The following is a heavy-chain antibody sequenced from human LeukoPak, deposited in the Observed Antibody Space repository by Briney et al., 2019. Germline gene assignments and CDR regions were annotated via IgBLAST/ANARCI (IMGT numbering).Heavy chain of an antibody. Sequence: PGGSLRLSCAASGFTFDDYAMHWVRQAPGKGLEWVSGISWNSGSIGYADSVKGRFTISRDNAKNSVFLEMNSLRAEDTAVYYCARGTNAYPGTDYWGQGTLVTVSS. CDR3: ARGTNAYPGTDY. V-gene: IGHV3-9*01. CDR2: ISWNSGSI. J-gene: IGHJ4*02. D-gene: IGHD3-16*01. CDR1: GFTFDDYA.